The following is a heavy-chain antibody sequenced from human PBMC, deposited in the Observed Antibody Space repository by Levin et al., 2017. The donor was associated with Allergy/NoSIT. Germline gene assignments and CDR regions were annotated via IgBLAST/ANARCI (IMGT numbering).Heavy chain of an antibody. D-gene: IGHD3-3*02. CDR3: ARMGRISPGRNWFDP. J-gene: IGHJ5*02. CDR1: GYTFTDYW. CDR2: IWPGDSET. Sequence: PGGSLRLSCRASGYTFTDYWIAWVRQMPGKGLEWMGVIWPGDSETRYNPSLQGQVTISVAKSTRTAYLQWSSLTASDSAMYHCARMGRISPGRNWFDPWGQGTLVTVSS. V-gene: IGHV5-51*01.